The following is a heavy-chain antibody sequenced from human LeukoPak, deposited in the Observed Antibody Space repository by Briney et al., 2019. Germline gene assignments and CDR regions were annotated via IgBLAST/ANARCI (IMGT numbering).Heavy chain of an antibody. CDR1: GYTFTGYY. CDR3: ARARDIVGAISVGY. CDR2: INPNSGGT. D-gene: IGHD1-26*01. J-gene: IGHJ4*02. V-gene: IGHV1-2*02. Sequence: EASVKVSCKASGYTFTGYYMHWVRQAPGQGLEWMGWINPNSGGTNYAQKFQGRVTMTRDTSISTAYMELSRLRSDDTAVYYCARARDIVGAISVGYWGQGTLVTVSS.